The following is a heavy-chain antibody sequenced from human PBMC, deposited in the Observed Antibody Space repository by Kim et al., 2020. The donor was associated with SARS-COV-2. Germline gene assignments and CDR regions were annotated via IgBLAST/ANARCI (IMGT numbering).Heavy chain of an antibody. Sequence: SETLSLTCAVYGGSFSGYYWSWIRQPPGKGLEWIGEIDQSGTTNYNPSLKSRVTISVDTSRNHFSLKLNSVTAADTAVYYCATGSPGCSGGGCSRTLDFWGQGNRVTVAS. V-gene: IGHV4-34*01. D-gene: IGHD2-15*01. CDR1: GGSFSGYY. CDR3: ATGSPGCSGGGCSRTLDF. J-gene: IGHJ4*02. CDR2: IDQSGTT.